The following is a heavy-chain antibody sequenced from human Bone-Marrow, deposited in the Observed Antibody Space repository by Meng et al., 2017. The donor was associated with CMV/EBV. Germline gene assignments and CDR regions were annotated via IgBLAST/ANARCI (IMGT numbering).Heavy chain of an antibody. CDR3: ARADIVVVPAATYFQH. CDR1: GFTFSSHW. J-gene: IGHJ1*01. Sequence: GESLKISCAASGFTFSSHWMSWVRQAPGKGLEWVACIKQDGSEKYYVDSVKGRFTISRDNAKNSLYLQMNSLRAEDTAVYYCARADIVVVPAATYFQHWGQGTLVTVSS. V-gene: IGHV3-7*01. CDR2: IKQDGSEK. D-gene: IGHD2-2*01.